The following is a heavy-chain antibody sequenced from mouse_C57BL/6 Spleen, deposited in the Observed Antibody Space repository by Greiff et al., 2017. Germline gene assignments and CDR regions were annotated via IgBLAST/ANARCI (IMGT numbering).Heavy chain of an antibody. J-gene: IGHJ3*01. D-gene: IGHD2-12*01. V-gene: IGHV1-15*01. CDR1: GYTFTDYE. Sequence: QVQLQQSGAELVRPGASVTLSCKASGYTFTDYEMHWVKQTPVHGLEWIGAIDPETGGTAYNQKFKGKAILTADKSSSTAYMELRSLTSEDSAVYYCTRVYDAGAAYWGQGTLVTVSA. CDR2: IDPETGGT. CDR3: TRVYDAGAAY.